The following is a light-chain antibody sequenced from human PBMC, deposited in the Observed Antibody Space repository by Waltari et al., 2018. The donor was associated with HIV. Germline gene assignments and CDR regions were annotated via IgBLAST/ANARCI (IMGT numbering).Light chain of an antibody. CDR2: DAS. CDR1: LTIVNF. Sequence: TQSPVDLSLSPGDRATLSCRANLTIVNFLGWYQQRPGQSPSLLIYDASKRVTGVPVRFSGSGSGTDFSLIINNIQPEDAALYYCQQRHSWPLSFGGGTKV. J-gene: IGKJ4*01. V-gene: IGKV3-11*01. CDR3: QQRHSWPLS.